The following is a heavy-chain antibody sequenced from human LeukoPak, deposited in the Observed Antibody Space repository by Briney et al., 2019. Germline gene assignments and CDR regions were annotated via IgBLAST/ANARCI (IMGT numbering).Heavy chain of an antibody. Sequence: GGSLRLSCAASGFTFSSYSMNWVRQAPGKGLEWVSYISSSSSYIYYADSVKGRFTISRDNAKNSLYLQMNSLRAEDTAVYYCARGYCSGGSCYYYMDVWGKGTTVTVSS. V-gene: IGHV3-21*05. CDR2: ISSSSSYI. J-gene: IGHJ6*03. CDR3: ARGYCSGGSCYYYMDV. D-gene: IGHD2-15*01. CDR1: GFTFSSYS.